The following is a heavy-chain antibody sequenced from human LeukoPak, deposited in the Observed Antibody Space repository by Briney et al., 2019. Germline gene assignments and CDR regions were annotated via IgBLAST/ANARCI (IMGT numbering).Heavy chain of an antibody. V-gene: IGHV4-39*01. J-gene: IGHJ5*02. Sequence: SETLSLTCTVSGGSISSSSYYWGWIRQPPGKGLEWLGSIYYSGSTSYNPSLKSRVTISVDASKNQFSLKLSSVTAADTAVYYCARRGRYNDILIGYYYWFDPWGQGTLVTVSS. CDR3: ARRGRYNDILIGYYYWFDP. CDR1: GGSISSSSYY. D-gene: IGHD3-9*01. CDR2: IYYSGST.